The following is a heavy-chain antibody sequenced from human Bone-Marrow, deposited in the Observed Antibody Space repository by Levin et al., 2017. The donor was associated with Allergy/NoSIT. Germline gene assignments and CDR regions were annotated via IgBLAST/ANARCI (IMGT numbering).Heavy chain of an antibody. CDR2: ISSSNRYI. J-gene: IGHJ4*02. V-gene: IGHV3-21*01. Sequence: PGGSLRLSCAASGFTFSSHSMNWVRQAPGKGLEWVSSISSSNRYIYYADSVKGRFTISRDNAKNSLFLQMNSLRAEDTAVYYCAREQTVATHPNFDYWGQGTLVTVSS. CDR3: AREQTVATHPNFDY. CDR1: GFTFSSHS. D-gene: IGHD5-12*01.